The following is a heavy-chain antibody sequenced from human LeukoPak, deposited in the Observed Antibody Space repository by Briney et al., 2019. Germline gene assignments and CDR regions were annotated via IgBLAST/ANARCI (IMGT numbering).Heavy chain of an antibody. D-gene: IGHD5/OR15-5a*01. Sequence: GGSLRLSCAASGFTVSSNYMSWVRQAPGKGLEWVSVIYSGGSTYYADSVKSRFTISRDNSKNTLYLQMNSLRAEDTAVYYCARPEGSTYYYYGMDVWGQGTTVTVSS. CDR3: ARPEGSTYYYYGMDV. CDR2: IYSGGST. V-gene: IGHV3-66*04. J-gene: IGHJ6*02. CDR1: GFTVSSNY.